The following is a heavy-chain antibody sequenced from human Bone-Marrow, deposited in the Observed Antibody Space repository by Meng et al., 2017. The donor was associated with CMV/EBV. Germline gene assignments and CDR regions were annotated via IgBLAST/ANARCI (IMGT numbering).Heavy chain of an antibody. V-gene: IGHV3-74*01. Sequence: GVSLRLSCAASGVTFSSYWLHWVRQAPGKGLVWVSRINSDGSSTSYADSVKGRFTISRDNAKNTLYLQMNSLRAEDTAVYYCAREVVVVVPAATNYYYYGMDVWGQGTTVTVSS. D-gene: IGHD2-2*01. CDR1: GVTFSSYW. CDR3: AREVVVVVPAATNYYYYGMDV. CDR2: INSDGSST. J-gene: IGHJ6*02.